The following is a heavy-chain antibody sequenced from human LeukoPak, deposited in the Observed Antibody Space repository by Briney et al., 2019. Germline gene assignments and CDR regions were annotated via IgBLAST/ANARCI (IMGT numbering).Heavy chain of an antibody. J-gene: IGHJ6*02. CDR3: AKANIVVVPAAMSGGYYGMDV. V-gene: IGHV3-11*01. CDR1: GFTFSDYY. D-gene: IGHD2-2*01. Sequence: PGGSLRLSYAASGFTFSDYYMSWIRQAPGKGLEWVSYIISSRSLIYYADSVKGRFTISRDNAKNSLYLQMNSLRAEDTAVYYCAKANIVVVPAAMSGGYYGMDVWGQGTTVTVSS. CDR2: IISSRSLI.